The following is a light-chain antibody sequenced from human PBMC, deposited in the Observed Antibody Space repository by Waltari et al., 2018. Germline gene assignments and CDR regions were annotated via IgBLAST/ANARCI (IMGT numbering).Light chain of an antibody. CDR2: EVS. V-gene: IGLV2-14*01. CDR1: SSDVGGYKY. CDR3: SSYTSSSVV. Sequence: QSALPQPAAVSGSPGQSITISCTGTSSDVGGYKYVSWYQQHPGKAPKIMIFEVSNRPSGVSNLFSGSKSGNTASLTISGLQAEDEADYYCSSYTSSSVVFGGGTKLTVL. J-gene: IGLJ2*01.